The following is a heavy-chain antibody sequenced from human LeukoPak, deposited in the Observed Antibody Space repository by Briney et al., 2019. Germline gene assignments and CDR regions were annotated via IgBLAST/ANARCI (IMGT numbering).Heavy chain of an antibody. J-gene: IGHJ2*01. D-gene: IGHD6-13*01. Sequence: SETLSLTCTVSGGSISSGEYYWSWIRQSPGKGLEWIGYIYHSGTTYYNPSLKSRVTISVDRSKNQFSLNLSSVTAADTAVYYCARDDSSSWWYFDLWGRGTLVTVSS. CDR1: GGSISSGEYY. CDR2: IYHSGTT. V-gene: IGHV4-30-2*06. CDR3: ARDDSSSWWYFDL.